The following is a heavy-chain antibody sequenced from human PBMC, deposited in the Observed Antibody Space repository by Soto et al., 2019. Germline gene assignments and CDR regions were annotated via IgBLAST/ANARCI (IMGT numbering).Heavy chain of an antibody. Sequence: GGSLRLSCAASGFTFRSFTMNWVRQAPGKGLEWVSTISSNSAYIYYTDALRGRFTISRDNAKNSLHLQMNSLRAEDTAVYYCTRDASRDSSARGWFDPWGPGTLVIVSS. V-gene: IGHV3-21*01. J-gene: IGHJ5*02. CDR3: TRDASRDSSARGWFDP. CDR1: GFTFRSFT. CDR2: ISSNSAYI. D-gene: IGHD6-13*01.